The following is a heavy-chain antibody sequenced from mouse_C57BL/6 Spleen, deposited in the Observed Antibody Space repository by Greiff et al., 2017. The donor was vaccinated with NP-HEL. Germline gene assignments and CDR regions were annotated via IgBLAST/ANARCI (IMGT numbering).Heavy chain of an antibody. Sequence: EVKLMESEGGLVQPGSSMKLSCTASGFTFSDYYMAWVRQVPEKGLEWVANINYDGSSTYYLDSLKSRFIISRDNAKNILYLQMSSLKSEDTATYYCARYYSNSYYFDYWGQGTTLTVSS. D-gene: IGHD2-5*01. CDR2: INYDGSST. J-gene: IGHJ2*01. V-gene: IGHV5-16*01. CDR1: GFTFSDYY. CDR3: ARYYSNSYYFDY.